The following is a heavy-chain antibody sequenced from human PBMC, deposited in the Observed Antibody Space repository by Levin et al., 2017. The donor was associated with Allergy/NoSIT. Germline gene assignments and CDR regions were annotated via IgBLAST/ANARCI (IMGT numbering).Heavy chain of an antibody. CDR2: ISYDGRNK. V-gene: IGHV3-30*18. D-gene: IGHD1-26*01. CDR1: GFTFSYYG. Sequence: GGSLRLSCAASGFTFSYYGMHWVRQAPGKGLEWVAVISYDGRNKYYADSVKGRFTISRDNSKNTLDLQMNSLRAEDTAVYYCAKKAARGPAAMDVWGQGTTVTVSS. CDR3: AKKAARGPAAMDV. J-gene: IGHJ6*02.